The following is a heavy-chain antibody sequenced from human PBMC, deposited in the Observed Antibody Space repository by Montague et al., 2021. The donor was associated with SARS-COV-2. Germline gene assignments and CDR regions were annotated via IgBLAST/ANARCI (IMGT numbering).Heavy chain of an antibody. J-gene: IGHJ4*01. CDR1: GFTFSSYR. D-gene: IGHD1-26*01. CDR3: ARDRGGSYPLDY. V-gene: IGHV3-21*01. CDR2: ISSSSSYI. Sequence: FRRFSCAASGFTFSSYRMNWVRQAPGKGLEWVSSISSSSSYIYYADSVKGRFTLTRDNAKNSLYLQMNSLRAEDTAVYYCARDRGGSYPLDYWGQGTLVTVSS.